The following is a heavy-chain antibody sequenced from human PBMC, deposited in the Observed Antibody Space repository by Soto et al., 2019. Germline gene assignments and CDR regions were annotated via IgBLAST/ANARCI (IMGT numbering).Heavy chain of an antibody. CDR1: GGSVSSGSYY. Sequence: SETLSLTCTVSGGSVSSGSYYWSWIRQPPGKGLEWIGYIYYSGSTNYNPSLKSRVTISVDTSKNQFSLKLSSVTAADTAVYYCARFGSGYYEVDYWGQGTLVTVSS. D-gene: IGHD3-22*01. CDR2: IYYSGST. V-gene: IGHV4-61*01. CDR3: ARFGSGYYEVDY. J-gene: IGHJ4*02.